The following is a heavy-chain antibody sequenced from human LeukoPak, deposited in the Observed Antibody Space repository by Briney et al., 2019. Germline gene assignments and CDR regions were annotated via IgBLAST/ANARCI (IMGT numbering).Heavy chain of an antibody. CDR2: ISTTSNYI. J-gene: IGHJ4*02. V-gene: IGHV3-21*01. CDR3: ARGLGHYYGSGSFLL. CDR1: AFTFTTSC. D-gene: IGHD3-10*01. Sequence: GGSLRLSCAASAFTFTTSCMNWVRQAPGKGLEWVSSISTTSNYIYYADSVKGRFTISRDNAKNSLYLQMNSLRAEDTAVYYCARGLGHYYGSGSFLLWGQGTLVTVSS.